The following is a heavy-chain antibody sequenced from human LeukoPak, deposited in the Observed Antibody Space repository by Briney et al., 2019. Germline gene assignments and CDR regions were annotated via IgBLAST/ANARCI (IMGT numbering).Heavy chain of an antibody. CDR2: INPNSGGT. J-gene: IGHJ4*02. Sequence: ASVKVSCKASGYTFTGYYMHWVRQAPGQGLAWMGWINPNSGGTNYAQKFQGRVTMTRDTSISTAYMELSRLRSDDTAVYYCARDYGDYELYFDYWGQGTLVTVSS. D-gene: IGHD4-17*01. CDR3: ARDYGDYELYFDY. CDR1: GYTFTGYY. V-gene: IGHV1-2*02.